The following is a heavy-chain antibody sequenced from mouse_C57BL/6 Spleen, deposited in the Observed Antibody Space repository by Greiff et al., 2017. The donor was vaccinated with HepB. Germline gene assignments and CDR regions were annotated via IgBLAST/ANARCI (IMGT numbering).Heavy chain of an antibody. J-gene: IGHJ4*01. CDR3: ARGDFAIYYYGSSYYAMDY. CDR1: GYSITSGYY. CDR2: ISYDGSN. V-gene: IGHV3-6*01. D-gene: IGHD1-1*01. Sequence: EVKLQESGPGLVKPSQSLSLTCSVTGYSITSGYYWNWIRQFPGNKLEWMGYISYDGSNNYNPSLKNRISITRDTSKNQFFLKLNSVTTEDTATYYCARGDFAIYYYGSSYYAMDYWGQGTSVTVSS.